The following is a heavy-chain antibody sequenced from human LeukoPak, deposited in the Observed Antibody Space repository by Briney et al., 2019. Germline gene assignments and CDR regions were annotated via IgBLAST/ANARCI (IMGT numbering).Heavy chain of an antibody. Sequence: PGGSLRLSCAVSGFTVSSNYMSWVRQAPGRGLEWVSDIYSGGSTYYADSVKGRFTISRDNSKNTLYLQMNSLRAEDTAVYYCAKGLGYCSDGVCYYYYYMDVWGKGTTVTVSS. CDR3: AKGLGYCSDGVCYYYYYMDV. CDR2: IYSGGST. CDR1: GFTVSSNY. D-gene: IGHD2-8*01. J-gene: IGHJ6*03. V-gene: IGHV3-53*01.